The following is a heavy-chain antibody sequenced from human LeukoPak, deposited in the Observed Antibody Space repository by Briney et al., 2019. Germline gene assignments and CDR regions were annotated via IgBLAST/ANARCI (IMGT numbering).Heavy chain of an antibody. CDR1: GGSFSGYY. CDR2: INHSGST. CDR3: ARGFPLRYFDRSPSNWFDP. J-gene: IGHJ5*02. Sequence: SETLSLTCAVYGGSFSGYYWSWIRQPPGTGLEWIGEINHSGSTNYNPSLKSRVTISVDTSKNQFSLKLSSVTAADTAVYYCARGFPLRYFDRSPSNWFDPWGQGTLVTVSS. V-gene: IGHV4-34*01. D-gene: IGHD3-9*01.